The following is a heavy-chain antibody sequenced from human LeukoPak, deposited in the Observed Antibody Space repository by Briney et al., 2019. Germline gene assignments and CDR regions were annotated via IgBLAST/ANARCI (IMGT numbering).Heavy chain of an antibody. J-gene: IGHJ5*02. CDR2: ISTDGSRI. CDR3: AREGRRGWFDP. Sequence: GGSLRLSCAASGFTFSNYGMHWVRQAPGKGLEWVAAISTDGSRIWYADSVKGRFTISRDNAKNSLYLQMNSLRAEHTAVYYCAREGRRGWFDPWGQGTLVTVSS. CDR1: GFTFSNYG. V-gene: IGHV3-30*03.